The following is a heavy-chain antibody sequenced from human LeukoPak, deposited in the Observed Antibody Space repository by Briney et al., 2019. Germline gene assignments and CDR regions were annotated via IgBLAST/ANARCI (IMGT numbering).Heavy chain of an antibody. D-gene: IGHD1-20*01. CDR2: MNPNGGNT. J-gene: IGHJ5*02. CDR1: GYTFTSYD. Sequence: GASVKVSCKASGYTFTSYDINWVRQATGQGLEWMGWMNPNGGNTGYAQKFQGRVTMTRNTSISTAYMELSSLRSEDTAVYYCARVGRITGALGTGFDPWGQGTLVTVSS. V-gene: IGHV1-8*01. CDR3: ARVGRITGALGTGFDP.